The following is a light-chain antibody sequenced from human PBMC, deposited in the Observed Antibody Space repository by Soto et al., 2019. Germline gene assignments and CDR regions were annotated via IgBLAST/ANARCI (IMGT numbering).Light chain of an antibody. CDR2: KAS. Sequence: DIQMTQSPSTLSGSVGDRVTITCRASQTISSWLAWYQKKPGKAPKLLIYKASTLKSGVPSRFSGSGSGTEFTLTIRSLQPDDFATYYCQHYNSYSEAFGQGTKVDIK. CDR1: QTISSW. V-gene: IGKV1-5*03. CDR3: QHYNSYSEA. J-gene: IGKJ1*01.